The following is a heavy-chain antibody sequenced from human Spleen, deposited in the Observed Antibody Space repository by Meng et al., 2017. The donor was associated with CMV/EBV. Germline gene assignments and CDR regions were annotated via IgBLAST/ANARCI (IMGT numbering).Heavy chain of an antibody. CDR2: IKSNTDGGTA. CDR3: ITAGGS. J-gene: IGHJ5*02. CDR1: GFTFNNAW. V-gene: IGHV3-15*01. Sequence: GGPLRLSCAVSGFTFNNAWMSWVRQAPGKGLEWVGRIKSNTDGGTADYAAPVKGRFNITREDSKNTLYLQMNSLKTEDTAVYYCITAGGSWGQGTLVTVSS.